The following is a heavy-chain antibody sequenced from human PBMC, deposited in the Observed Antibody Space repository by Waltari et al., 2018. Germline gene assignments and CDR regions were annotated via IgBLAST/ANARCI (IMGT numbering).Heavy chain of an antibody. CDR2: IYHSGST. Sequence: QVQLQESGPGLVKPSETLSLTCAVSGYSISSGYYWGWIRQPPGKGLEWIGSIYHSGSTYYNPSLNSRVTISVDTSKNQFSLKLSSVTAADTAVYYCARDYHLWELLNAFDIWGQGTMVTVSS. D-gene: IGHD1-26*01. V-gene: IGHV4-38-2*02. CDR1: GYSISSGYY. CDR3: ARDYHLWELLNAFDI. J-gene: IGHJ3*02.